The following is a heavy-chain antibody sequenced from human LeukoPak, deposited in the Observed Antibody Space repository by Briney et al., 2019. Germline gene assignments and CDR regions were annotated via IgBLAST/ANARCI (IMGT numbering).Heavy chain of an antibody. CDR1: GGTFSSYA. CDR3: ARGPMSSRIDY. V-gene: IGHV1-69*13. CDR2: IIPIFGTA. Sequence: EASVKVSCKASGGTFSSYAISWVRQAPGQGLEWMGGIIPIFGTANYAQKFQGRVTITADESTSTAYMELSSLRSEDTAVYYCARGPMSSRIDYWGQGTLVTVSS. J-gene: IGHJ4*02. D-gene: IGHD6-13*01.